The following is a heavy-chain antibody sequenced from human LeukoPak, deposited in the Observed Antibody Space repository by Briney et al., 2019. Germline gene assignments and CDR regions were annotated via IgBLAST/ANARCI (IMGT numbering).Heavy chain of an antibody. D-gene: IGHD6-19*01. V-gene: IGHV4-61*10. Sequence: SETLSLTCTVSGGSISSGSYYWRWLRQPAGKGLEWIGYIYHSGSTYYNPSLKSRVTISVDRSKNQFSLKLSSVTAADTAVYYCARFSGYSSGWYRGLDYWGQGTLVTVSS. CDR3: ARFSGYSSGWYRGLDY. CDR2: IYHSGST. J-gene: IGHJ4*02. CDR1: GGSISSGSYY.